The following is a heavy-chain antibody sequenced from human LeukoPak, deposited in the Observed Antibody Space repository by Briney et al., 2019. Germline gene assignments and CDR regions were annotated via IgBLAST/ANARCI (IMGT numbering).Heavy chain of an antibody. CDR3: ARGAPRGVWNFYFDY. Sequence: ASVTVSCKASGYAFSSYGIGWVRQAPGQGLEWMGWVGPYNRKTNYSQKFQGRVTMTTDTSTNTAYLELRTLRSDDTAAYYCARGAPRGVWNFYFDYWGQGTLVTVSS. V-gene: IGHV1-18*01. CDR1: GYAFSSYG. J-gene: IGHJ4*02. CDR2: VGPYNRKT. D-gene: IGHD1-7*01.